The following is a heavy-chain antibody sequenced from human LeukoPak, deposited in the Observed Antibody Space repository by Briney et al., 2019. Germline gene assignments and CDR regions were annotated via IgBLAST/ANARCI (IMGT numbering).Heavy chain of an antibody. CDR3: ARDGSGSYYNFDY. CDR1: GFTFSSYA. CDR2: ISYDGSNK. J-gene: IGHJ4*02. D-gene: IGHD3-10*01. Sequence: GGSLRLSCAASGFTFSSYAMHWVRQAPGKGLEWVAVISYDGSNKYYADSVKGRFTISRDNSKNTLYLQMNSLRAADTAVYYCARDGSGSYYNFDYWGQGTLVTVSS. V-gene: IGHV3-30-3*01.